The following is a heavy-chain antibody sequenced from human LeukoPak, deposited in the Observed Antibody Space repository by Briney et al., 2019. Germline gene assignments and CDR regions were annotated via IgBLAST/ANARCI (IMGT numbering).Heavy chain of an antibody. V-gene: IGHV3-7*01. Sequence: GGSLRLSCAASGFTFSSYWMSWVRQAPGKGLEWVANIKQDGSEKYYVDSVKGRFTISRDNAKNSLYLQMNSLRAEDTAVYYCARGCSSTSCYRDWFDPWGQGTLVTVSS. CDR1: GFTFSSYW. CDR3: ARGCSSTSCYRDWFDP. CDR2: IKQDGSEK. J-gene: IGHJ5*02. D-gene: IGHD2-2*02.